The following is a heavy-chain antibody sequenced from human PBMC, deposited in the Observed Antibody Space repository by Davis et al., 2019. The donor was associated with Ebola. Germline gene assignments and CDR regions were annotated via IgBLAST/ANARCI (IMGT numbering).Heavy chain of an antibody. Sequence: PSGSLSLTCTVSAGSISRYYWSWIRQPAEKGGEWIGGIYTSGSTNYNPSLKSRVTMSVDTSKNQFSLKLSSVTAADTAVYYCARRSVTTSTTGYYFEYRGQGTLVTVSS. CDR1: AGSISRYY. J-gene: IGHJ4*02. CDR2: IYTSGST. CDR3: ARRSVTTSTTGYYFEY. D-gene: IGHD4-17*01. V-gene: IGHV4-4*07.